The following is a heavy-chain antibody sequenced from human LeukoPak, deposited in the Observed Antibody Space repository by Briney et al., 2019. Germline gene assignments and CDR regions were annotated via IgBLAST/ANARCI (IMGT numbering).Heavy chain of an antibody. V-gene: IGHV3-23*01. J-gene: IGHJ3*02. CDR3: AREAENYGLTFDI. CDR1: GFTFSNYA. Sequence: GGSLRLSCLASGFTFSNYAMSWVRQAPGKGLEWVSGITISGRTAYYADSVKGRFTISRDNFKNTLYLQMNSLRAEDTAVYYCAREAENYGLTFDIWGQGTMVTVSS. D-gene: IGHD3-10*01. CDR2: ITISGRTA.